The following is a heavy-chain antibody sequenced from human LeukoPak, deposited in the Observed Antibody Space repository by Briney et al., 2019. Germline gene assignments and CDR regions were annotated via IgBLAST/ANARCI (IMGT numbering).Heavy chain of an antibody. D-gene: IGHD3-3*01. CDR2: IIPILGIA. Sequence: GSSVKVSCKASGGTFSSYAISWVRQAPGQGLEWMGRIIPILGIANYAQKFQGRVTITADKSTSTAYMELSSLRSDDTAVYYCARELGGFGVVIEYYMDVWGKGTTVTVSS. CDR3: ARELGGFGVVIEYYMDV. V-gene: IGHV1-69*04. CDR1: GGTFSSYA. J-gene: IGHJ6*03.